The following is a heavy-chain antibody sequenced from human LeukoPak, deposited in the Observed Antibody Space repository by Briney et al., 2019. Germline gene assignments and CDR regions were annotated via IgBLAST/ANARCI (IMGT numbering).Heavy chain of an antibody. V-gene: IGHV1-69*13. CDR1: GYTFTSYY. CDR2: IIPIFGTA. D-gene: IGHD3-10*01. J-gene: IGHJ3*02. Sequence: ASVKVSCKASGYTFTSYYMHWVRQAPGQGLEWMGGIIPIFGTANYAQKFQGRVTITADESTSTAYMELSSLRSEDTAVYYCARDKSEYYGSGTQDAFDIWGQGTMVTVSS. CDR3: ARDKSEYYGSGTQDAFDI.